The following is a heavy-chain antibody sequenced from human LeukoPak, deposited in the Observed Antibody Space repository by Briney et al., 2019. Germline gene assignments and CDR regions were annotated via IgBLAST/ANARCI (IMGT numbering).Heavy chain of an antibody. CDR2: ISHSADT. CDR1: GGSISSSGYY. D-gene: IGHD2-15*01. V-gene: IGHV4-39*01. Sequence: SETLSLTCTVSGGSISSSGYYWGWIRQPPGKGLEWIGSISHSADTYYNPSLRSRVTISEDTSKNQFSLNLSSVTAADTAVYYCARLGRYCSGSTCYPTNFGNWGQGTLVTVSS. CDR3: ARLGRYCSGSTCYPTNFGN. J-gene: IGHJ4*02.